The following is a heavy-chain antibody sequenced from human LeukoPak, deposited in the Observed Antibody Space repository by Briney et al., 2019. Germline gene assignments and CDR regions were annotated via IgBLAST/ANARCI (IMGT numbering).Heavy chain of an antibody. Sequence: PSETLSLTCTVSGGSISSSSYYWGWIRQPPGKGLEWIGSIYYSGTTYYNPPLKSRVTISVDTSKNQFSLKLSSVTATDTAVYYCARGAQWLAGYMDVWGKGTTVTVSS. D-gene: IGHD6-19*01. CDR1: GGSISSSSYY. CDR2: IYYSGTT. CDR3: ARGAQWLAGYMDV. J-gene: IGHJ6*03. V-gene: IGHV4-39*07.